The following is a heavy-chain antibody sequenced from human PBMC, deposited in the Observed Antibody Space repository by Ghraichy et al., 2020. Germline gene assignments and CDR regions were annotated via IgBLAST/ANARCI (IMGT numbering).Heavy chain of an antibody. CDR3: ARGRSSSSWNLDY. Sequence: SCAASGFTFSYYSMNWVRQAPRKGLEWVSHISSTSSNIYYADSVKGRFTISRDSAKNSLYLEMNSLRDEDTAMYYCARGRSSSSWNLDYWGQGTLVTVSS. J-gene: IGHJ4*02. V-gene: IGHV3-48*02. CDR2: ISSTSSNI. D-gene: IGHD6-13*01. CDR1: GFTFSYYS.